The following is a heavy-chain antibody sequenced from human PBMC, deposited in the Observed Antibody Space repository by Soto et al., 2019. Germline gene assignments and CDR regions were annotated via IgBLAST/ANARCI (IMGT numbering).Heavy chain of an antibody. CDR2: ISSSGSTI. CDR3: ARGLTASVSGSYPFDY. CDR1: GFTFSDYY. V-gene: IGHV3-11*01. D-gene: IGHD1-26*01. J-gene: IGHJ4*02. Sequence: QVQLVESGGGLVKPGGSLRLSCAASGFTFSDYYMTWIRQAPGKGLEWVSYISSSGSTIYYADSVKGRFTISRDNAENSLSVQLGSLRAEDTAVYCCARGLTASVSGSYPFDYWGQGTLVSVSS.